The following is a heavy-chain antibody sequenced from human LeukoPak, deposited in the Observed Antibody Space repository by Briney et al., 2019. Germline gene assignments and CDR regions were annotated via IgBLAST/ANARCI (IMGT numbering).Heavy chain of an antibody. CDR2: MNPNTGYT. Sequence: ASVRVSCKASGYTFTSYDIIWVRQATGQGLEWMGWMNPNTGYTGYAHQFQGRITMARNTAISTPYMDLSSLNSQDTAVYYCARSSAWAHFDNWGQGTLVSVSS. D-gene: IGHD2-15*01. V-gene: IGHV1-8*01. CDR3: ARSSAWAHFDN. CDR1: GYTFTSYD. J-gene: IGHJ4*02.